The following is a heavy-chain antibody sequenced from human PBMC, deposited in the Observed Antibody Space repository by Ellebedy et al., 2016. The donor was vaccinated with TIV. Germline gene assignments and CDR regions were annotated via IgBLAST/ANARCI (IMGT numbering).Heavy chain of an antibody. V-gene: IGHV4-4*07. CDR2: INTSGST. CDR1: GGSFSSYY. J-gene: IGHJ5*02. D-gene: IGHD3-10*01. CDR3: AGEGDSGSYYKVS. Sequence: MPSETLSLTCTVSGGSFSSYYWSWIRQPAGKGLEWIGRINTSGSTNYNPSLKSRVPMSVDTSKNQFSLKLSSVTAADTAVSYCAGEGDSGSYYKVSWGQGTLVTVSS.